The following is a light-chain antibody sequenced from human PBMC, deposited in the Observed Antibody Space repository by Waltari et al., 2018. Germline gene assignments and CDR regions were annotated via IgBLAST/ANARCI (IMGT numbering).Light chain of an antibody. V-gene: IGLV2-23*02. CDR3: CSYANRL. CDR2: EVI. J-gene: IGLJ3*02. Sequence: QSALTQPASVSGSPGQSITISCTGTSSDIGSYDLVSWYQQHPGKAPKLIIYEVIKRPSGVSDRFSGSKSGNTASLTISGLQAEDEADYFCCSYANRLFDGGTKLTVL. CDR1: SSDIGSYDL.